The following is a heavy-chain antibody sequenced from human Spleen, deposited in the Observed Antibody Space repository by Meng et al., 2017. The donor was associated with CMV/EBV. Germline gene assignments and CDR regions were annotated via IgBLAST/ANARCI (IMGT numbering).Heavy chain of an antibody. CDR3: ARSKVYPDNRDFPRFAGHRRWESGWFDP. Sequence: WIPPPPGKGLEWIGDSNHSGSTHYRPSLGSRVAISADTSKKQFSLRLTSVAAADTAVYYCARSKVYPDNRDFPRFAGHRRWESGWFDPWGQGSLVTVSS. CDR2: SNHSGST. D-gene: IGHD5-24*01. V-gene: IGHV4-34*01. J-gene: IGHJ5*02.